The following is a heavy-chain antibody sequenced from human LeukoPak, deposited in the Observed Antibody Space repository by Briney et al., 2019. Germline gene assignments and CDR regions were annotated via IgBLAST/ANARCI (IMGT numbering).Heavy chain of an antibody. CDR1: GFTFSSYE. V-gene: IGHV3-48*03. D-gene: IGHD1-26*01. CDR2: ISSSGTTI. Sequence: GGSLRLSCAASGFTFSSYEMNWVRQAPGKGLEWVSYISSSGTTIYYADSVKGRFTFSRDNAKNSLFLQVNSLRAEDTAVYYCARSSGTYHFDYWGQGTLVTVSS. J-gene: IGHJ4*02. CDR3: ARSSGTYHFDY.